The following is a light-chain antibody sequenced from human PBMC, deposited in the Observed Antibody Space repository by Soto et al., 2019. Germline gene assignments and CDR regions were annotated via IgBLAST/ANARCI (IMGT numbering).Light chain of an antibody. CDR1: TSNIGAGSE. Sequence: QSVLTQPPSVSGAPGQRVTISCTGSTSNIGAGSEVHWYQQLPGTAPKLLVSGHNIRPSGVPDRFSGFKSGASASLVITGLQAEDEADYCCQSYDNSMSGSGVFGGGTKLTVL. J-gene: IGLJ3*02. CDR2: GHN. V-gene: IGLV1-40*01. CDR3: QSYDNSMSGSGV.